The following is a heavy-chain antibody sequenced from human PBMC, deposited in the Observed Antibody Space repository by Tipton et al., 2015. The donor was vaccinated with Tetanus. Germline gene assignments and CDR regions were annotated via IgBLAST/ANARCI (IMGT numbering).Heavy chain of an antibody. D-gene: IGHD3-10*01. J-gene: IGHJ4*02. CDR1: GFTFTSSA. CDR3: AAESRDGSGSYSDVGGSDY. Sequence: QLVQSGPEVKKPGTSVKVSCKASGFTFTSSAVQWVRQARGQRLEWIGWIVVGSGNTNYAQKFQERVTITRDMSTSTAYMERSSLRSEDTAVYYGAAESRDGSGSYSDVGGSDYWGQGTLVTVSS. V-gene: IGHV1-58*01. CDR2: IVVGSGNT.